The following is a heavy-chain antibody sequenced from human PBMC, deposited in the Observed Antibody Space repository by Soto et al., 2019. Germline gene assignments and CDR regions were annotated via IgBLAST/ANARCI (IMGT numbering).Heavy chain of an antibody. D-gene: IGHD6-13*01. Sequence: PGGSLRLSCAASGFTFSSYWMRWVRQAPGKGLVWVSRINSDGSSTSYADSVKGRFTISRDNAKNTLYLQMNSLRAEDTSVYYCARDGYSSSYYYYYGMDVWGQGTTVTVSS. CDR3: ARDGYSSSYYYYYGMDV. V-gene: IGHV3-74*01. CDR2: INSDGSST. CDR1: GFTFSSYW. J-gene: IGHJ6*02.